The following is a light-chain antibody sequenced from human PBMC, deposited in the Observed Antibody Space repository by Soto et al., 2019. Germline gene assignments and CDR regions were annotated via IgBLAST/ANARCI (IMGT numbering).Light chain of an antibody. J-gene: IGLJ3*02. CDR1: SSNIGSNT. CDR3: AAWDDSLNGLV. Sequence: QAVVTQPPSASGTPGQRVTISCSGSSSNIGSNTVNWYQHLPGTAPKLLIYSSNQRPSGVPDRFSGSKSGTSASLAISGLQSEDEADYYCAAWDDSLNGLVFGGGTKLTVL. V-gene: IGLV1-44*01. CDR2: SSN.